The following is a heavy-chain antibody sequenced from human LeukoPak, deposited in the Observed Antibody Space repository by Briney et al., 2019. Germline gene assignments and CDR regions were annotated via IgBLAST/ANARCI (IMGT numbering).Heavy chain of an antibody. Sequence: SETLSLTSTVSGGSISSYLCSWIRQPPGKGLEWIGYIYNSGSTKYNPSLKSRVIISVDTSKNQFSLKLSSVTAADTAVYYCARGSYYYWDVWGKGTTVTVSS. CDR2: IYNSGST. CDR3: ARGSYYYWDV. V-gene: IGHV4-59*01. J-gene: IGHJ6*03. CDR1: GGSISSYL.